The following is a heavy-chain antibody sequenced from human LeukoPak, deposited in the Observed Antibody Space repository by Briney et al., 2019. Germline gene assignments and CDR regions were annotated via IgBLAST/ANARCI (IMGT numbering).Heavy chain of an antibody. CDR2: NNFAGRG. J-gene: IGHJ4*02. CDR3: ARDRQHSYGSDLDH. CDR1: GGSIHTYN. D-gene: IGHD5-18*01. V-gene: IGHV4-4*07. Sequence: SETLSLTCTVSGGSIHTYNWMWIRQPAGKGLEFIGRNNFAGRGYYNPSLKSRVTISVDSPRNQFSLELTSVTAADTAVYYCARDRQHSYGSDLDHWGQGILVTASS.